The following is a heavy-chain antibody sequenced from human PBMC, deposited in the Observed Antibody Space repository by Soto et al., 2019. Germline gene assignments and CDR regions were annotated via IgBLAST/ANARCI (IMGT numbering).Heavy chain of an antibody. CDR3: AKDGSITGTTTPDYYMDV. CDR1: GFTFSSYG. D-gene: IGHD1-7*01. V-gene: IGHV3-30*18. CDR2: ISYDGSNK. J-gene: IGHJ6*03. Sequence: VGSLRLSCAASGFTFSSYGMHWVRQAPGKGLEWVAVISYDGSNKYYADSVKGRFTISRDNSKNTLYLQMNSLRAEDTAVYYCAKDGSITGTTTPDYYMDVWGKGTTVTVSS.